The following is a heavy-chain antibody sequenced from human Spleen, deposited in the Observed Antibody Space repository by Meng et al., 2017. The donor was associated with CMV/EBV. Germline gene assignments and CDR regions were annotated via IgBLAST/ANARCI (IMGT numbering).Heavy chain of an antibody. D-gene: IGHD5-18*01. V-gene: IGHV1-69*16. CDR1: GGTFNSYP. J-gene: IGHJ6*02. CDR3: AREAGTGGYSYGLYYYYGLDV. Sequence: SVKVSCKASGGTFNSYPVSWVRQAPGQGLEWMGGITPILGTANYAQKFRGRLTVTTDEFTSTAYMELSGLGSEDTAMYYWAREAGTGGYSYGLYYYYGLDVWGQGTTVTVSS. CDR2: ITPILGTA.